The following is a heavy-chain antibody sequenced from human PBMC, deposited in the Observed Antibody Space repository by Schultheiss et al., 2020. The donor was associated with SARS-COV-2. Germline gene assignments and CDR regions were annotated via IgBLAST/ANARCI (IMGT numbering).Heavy chain of an antibody. Sequence: GGSLRLSCAASGFTFSSYWMHWVRQAPGKGLVWVSRINSDGSSTSYADSVKGRFTISRDNAKNTLYLQMNSLRAEDTAVYYCARVGVDPAFDCWGQGTLVTVSS. J-gene: IGHJ4*02. V-gene: IGHV3-74*01. D-gene: IGHD5-18*01. CDR1: GFTFSSYW. CDR3: ARVGVDPAFDC. CDR2: INSDGSST.